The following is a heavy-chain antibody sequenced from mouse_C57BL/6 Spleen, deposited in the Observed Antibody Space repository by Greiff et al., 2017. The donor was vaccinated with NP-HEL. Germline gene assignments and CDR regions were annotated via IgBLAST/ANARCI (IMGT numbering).Heavy chain of an antibody. J-gene: IGHJ3*01. V-gene: IGHV1-69*01. CDR2: IDPSDSYT. D-gene: IGHD2-2*01. CDR1: GYTFTSYW. Sequence: QVQLQQPGAELVMPGASVKLSCKASGYTFTSYWMNWVKQRPGQGLAWIGEIDPSDSYTNYNQKFKGKSTLTVDKSSSTAYMQLSSLTSEDSAVYYCARGYGYDGAWFAYWGQGTLVTVSA. CDR3: ARGYGYDGAWFAY.